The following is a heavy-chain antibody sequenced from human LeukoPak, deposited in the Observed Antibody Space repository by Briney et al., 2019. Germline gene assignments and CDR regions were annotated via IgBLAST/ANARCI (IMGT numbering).Heavy chain of an antibody. Sequence: GGSLRLSCTASGFTFSSYNMNWVRQAPGKGLEWVSSFTAYSGASIYYADSVRGRFTISRDNAKNSLYLQINSLRAEDTAVYYCARNGQVTYTDYFLYQFDSWGQGTLVTVSS. D-gene: IGHD2/OR15-2a*01. V-gene: IGHV3-21*01. J-gene: IGHJ4*02. CDR1: GFTFSSYN. CDR3: ARNGQVTYTDYFLYQFDS. CDR2: FTAYSGASI.